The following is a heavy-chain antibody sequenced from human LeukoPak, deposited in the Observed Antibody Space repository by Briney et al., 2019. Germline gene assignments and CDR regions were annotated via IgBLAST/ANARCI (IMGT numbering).Heavy chain of an antibody. CDR2: INWNGGST. V-gene: IGHV3-20*04. J-gene: IGHJ4*02. D-gene: IGHD2/OR15-2a*01. CDR1: GLIVGNYG. CDR3: AKEWTSMTYFDY. Sequence: PGGSLRLSCAASGLIVGNYGMSWVRQVPGKRLEWVSGINWNGGSTAYADSVKGRFTISRDNAKNTLYLQMNSLRAEDTAVYYCAKEWTSMTYFDYWGQGTLVTVSS.